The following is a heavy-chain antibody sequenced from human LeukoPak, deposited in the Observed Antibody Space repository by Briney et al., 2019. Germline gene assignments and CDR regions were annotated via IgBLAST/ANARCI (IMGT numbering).Heavy chain of an antibody. CDR3: ARFRGELMDGFDF. V-gene: IGHV5-51*01. CDR2: IYAGDADT. J-gene: IGHJ4*02. CDR1: GHTFSTDW. Sequence: GDSLKISCKGSGHTFSTDWIAWVRQMPGKGLEWIGVIYAGDADTGYSPSFQGQVTISADKSLNTAYLEWTNLKASDTAMYYCARFRGELMDGFDFWGQGTLVTVSS. D-gene: IGHD1-7*01.